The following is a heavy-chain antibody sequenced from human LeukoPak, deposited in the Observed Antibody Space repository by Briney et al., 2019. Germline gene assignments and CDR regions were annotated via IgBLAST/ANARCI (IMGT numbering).Heavy chain of an antibody. Sequence: SETLSLTCTVSGGSISSSSYFWGWIRQPPGKGLEWIGSINYSGSTYDNPSLKSRVTTSVDTSNNHFSLKLSSETAADTAVYYCARGVVPAAIWQNWFDPWGQGTLVIVSS. CDR3: ARGVVPAAIWQNWFDP. D-gene: IGHD2-2*01. CDR1: GGSISSSSYF. V-gene: IGHV4-39*07. CDR2: INYSGST. J-gene: IGHJ5*02.